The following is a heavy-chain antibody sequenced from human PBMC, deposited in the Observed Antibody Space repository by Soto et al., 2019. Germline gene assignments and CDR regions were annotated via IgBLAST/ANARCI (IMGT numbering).Heavy chain of an antibody. J-gene: IGHJ5*02. Sequence: SVKVSCKASGDIFDNYAISWVRQAPGQGLEWLGGISPVIGTTHYAQRFQGRLTITADRSTMTTYMGLSGLKSEDTAIYFCARDYSGYDPALNRFDPWGQGTLVTVSS. D-gene: IGHD5-12*01. CDR3: ARDYSGYDPALNRFDP. CDR1: GDIFDNYA. CDR2: ISPVIGTT. V-gene: IGHV1-69*06.